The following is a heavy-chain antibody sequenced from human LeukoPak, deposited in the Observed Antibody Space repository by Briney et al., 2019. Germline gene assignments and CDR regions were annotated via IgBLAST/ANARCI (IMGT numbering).Heavy chain of an antibody. D-gene: IGHD6-13*01. CDR3: ATEQIAAARNFDY. J-gene: IGHJ4*02. CDR1: GGTFSSYA. CDR2: ITPIFGTA. V-gene: IGHV1-69*01. Sequence: SVKVSCKASGGTFSSYAISWVRQAPGQGLEWMGGITPIFGTANYAQKFQGRVTITADESTSTAYMELSSLRSENTAVYYCATEQIAAARNFDYWGQGTLVAVSS.